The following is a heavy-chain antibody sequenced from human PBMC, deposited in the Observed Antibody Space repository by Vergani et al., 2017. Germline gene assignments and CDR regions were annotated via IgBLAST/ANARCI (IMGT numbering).Heavy chain of an antibody. J-gene: IGHJ6*03. Sequence: VQLVESGGGVVQPGRSLRLSCAASGFNFNNYVITWIRPAPGRGLEWVSGISVSGRSIYYADSVKGRFTISRDNSKNTLYLQMNSLRAQDTAVYYCAKGRPPIAAYYYDMDVWGKGTTVTVSS. CDR3: AKGRPPIAAYYYDMDV. V-gene: IGHV3-23*04. CDR1: GFNFNNYV. CDR2: ISVSGRSI. D-gene: IGHD6-13*01.